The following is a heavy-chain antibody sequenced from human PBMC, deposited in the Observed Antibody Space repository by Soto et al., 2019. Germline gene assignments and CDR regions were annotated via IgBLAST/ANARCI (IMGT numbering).Heavy chain of an antibody. D-gene: IGHD6-19*01. Sequence: ASVKVSCKASGYTFTSYAMHWVRQAPGQRLEWMGWINAGNGNTKYSQKFQGRVTITRDTSASTAYMELSSLRSEDTAVYYCAREGRKQWLVARRYNWFDPWGQGTLVTVS. CDR2: INAGNGNT. CDR3: AREGRKQWLVARRYNWFDP. J-gene: IGHJ5*02. CDR1: GYTFTSYA. V-gene: IGHV1-3*01.